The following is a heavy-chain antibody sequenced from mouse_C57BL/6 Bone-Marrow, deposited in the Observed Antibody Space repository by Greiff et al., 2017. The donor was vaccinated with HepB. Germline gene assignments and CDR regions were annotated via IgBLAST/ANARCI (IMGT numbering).Heavy chain of an antibody. CDR3: ARGATVVAFDY. J-gene: IGHJ2*01. CDR1: GFTFSDYG. V-gene: IGHV5-17*01. Sequence: EVMLVESGGGLVKPGGSLKLSCAASGFTFSDYGMHWVRQAPEKGLEWVAYISSGSSTIYYADTVKGRFTISRVNAKNTLFLQMTSLRSEDTAMYYCARGATVVAFDYWGQGTTLTVSS. CDR2: ISSGSSTI. D-gene: IGHD1-1*01.